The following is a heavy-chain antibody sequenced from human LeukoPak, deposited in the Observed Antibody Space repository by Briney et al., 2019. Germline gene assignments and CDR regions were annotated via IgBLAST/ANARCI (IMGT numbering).Heavy chain of an antibody. D-gene: IGHD3-3*01. V-gene: IGHV1-8*01. J-gene: IGHJ4*02. Sequence: ASVKISCKASGYTFSSYDINWVRQATGQGLEWMGWMNPNSGNTGYAQKFQGRVTMTRDTSISTAYMELSRLRSDDTAVYYCARLPYYDFWSGFDYWGQGTLVTVSS. CDR2: MNPNSGNT. CDR1: GYTFSSYD. CDR3: ARLPYYDFWSGFDY.